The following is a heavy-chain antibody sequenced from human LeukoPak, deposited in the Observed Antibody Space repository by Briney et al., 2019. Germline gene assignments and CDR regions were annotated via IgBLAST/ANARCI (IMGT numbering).Heavy chain of an antibody. Sequence: ASVRVSCKGSGYTFISYDINRVRQAPGQGLEWMGWMNPNSGNTGSAQKFQGRVTMTRDTAISTACMELSSLRSEDTAVYYCARRRGYSHHPDDWYFDFWGRGTLVTVSS. D-gene: IGHD5-12*01. V-gene: IGHV1-8*01. J-gene: IGHJ2*01. CDR3: ARRRGYSHHPDDWYFDF. CDR2: MNPNSGNT. CDR1: GYTFISYD.